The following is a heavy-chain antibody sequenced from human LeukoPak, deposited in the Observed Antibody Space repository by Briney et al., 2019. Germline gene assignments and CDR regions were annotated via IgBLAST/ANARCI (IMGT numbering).Heavy chain of an antibody. Sequence: PGRSLRLSCAASGFIFSSYAMHWVRQAPGKELEWVAVIWFDGSYKYYAESVKGRFTISRDNSKNTLYLQVNTLRTEDTAIYYCARCVATSTWYEMNYWGQGTLVTVSS. J-gene: IGHJ4*02. CDR3: ARCVATSTWYEMNY. V-gene: IGHV3-33*01. CDR2: IWFDGSYK. D-gene: IGHD6-13*01. CDR1: GFIFSSYA.